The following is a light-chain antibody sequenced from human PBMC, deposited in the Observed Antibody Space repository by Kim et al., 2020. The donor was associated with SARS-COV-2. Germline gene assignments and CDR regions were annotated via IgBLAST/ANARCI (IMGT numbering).Light chain of an antibody. CDR2: WAS. Sequence: ATINCKSSQSVLYSSNNKNYLTWYQQKPGQPPKLLIYWASTRESGVPDRFSGSGSGTDFTLTISSLQAEDVAVYYCQQYYTTPLTFGGGTKVEIK. CDR1: QSVLYSSNNKNY. V-gene: IGKV4-1*01. CDR3: QQYYTTPLT. J-gene: IGKJ4*01.